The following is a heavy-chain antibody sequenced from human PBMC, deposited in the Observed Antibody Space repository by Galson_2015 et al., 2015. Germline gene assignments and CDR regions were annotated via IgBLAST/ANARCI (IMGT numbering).Heavy chain of an antibody. V-gene: IGHV4-30-2*01. D-gene: IGHD4-17*01. CDR3: ARGQDDYGDGEYFLH. CDR2: IYHSGST. CDR1: GGSISSGGYS. J-gene: IGHJ1*01. Sequence: TLSLTCAVSGGSISSGGYSWSWIRQPPGKGLEWIGYIYHSGSTYYNPSLKSRVTISVDRSKNQFSLKLSSVTAADTAVYYCARGQDDYGDGEYFLHWGQGTLVTVSS.